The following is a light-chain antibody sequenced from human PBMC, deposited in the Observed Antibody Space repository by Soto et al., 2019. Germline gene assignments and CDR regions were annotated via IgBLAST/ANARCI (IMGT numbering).Light chain of an antibody. CDR1: QTISNTF. CDR3: QQYGVSPT. V-gene: IGKV3-20*01. J-gene: IGKJ4*01. CDR2: GAS. Sequence: EIVLTQSPGTLSLSPGERATLSCRASQTISNTFLAWYQQRPGQAPRLLIYGASGRAAGIPDGFSGSGSGTDFTLSISRLEPEDFAVYYCQQYGVSPTFGGGTKVDIK.